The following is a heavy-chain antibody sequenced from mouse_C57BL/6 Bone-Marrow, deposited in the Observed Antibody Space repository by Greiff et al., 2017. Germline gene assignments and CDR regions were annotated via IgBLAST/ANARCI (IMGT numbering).Heavy chain of an antibody. J-gene: IGHJ4*01. CDR3: ARARYYGPYAMDY. CDR2: ISYDGSN. CDR1: GYSITSGYY. V-gene: IGHV3-6*01. D-gene: IGHD1-1*01. Sequence: EVQLQESGPGLVKPSQSLSLTCSVTGYSITSGYYWNWIRQFPGNKLEWMGYISYDGSNNYNPSLKNRISITRDTSKNQFFLKLNSVTTEDTATYYCARARYYGPYAMDYWGQGTSVTVSS.